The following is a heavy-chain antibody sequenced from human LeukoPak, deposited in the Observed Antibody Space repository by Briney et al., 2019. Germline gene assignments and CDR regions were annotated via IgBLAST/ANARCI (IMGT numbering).Heavy chain of an antibody. V-gene: IGHV3-66*01. J-gene: IGHJ4*02. Sequence: GGSLRLSCEASGFTVSNYYMSWVRQAPGKGLECVSVIYSGGTTHYADSVKGRFTISRDNSKNTLCLQMSSLRVEDTAVYYCGRDWFKTGDPASWGQGTLVTVSS. D-gene: IGHD7-27*01. CDR2: IYSGGTT. CDR3: GRDWFKTGDPAS. CDR1: GFTVSNYY.